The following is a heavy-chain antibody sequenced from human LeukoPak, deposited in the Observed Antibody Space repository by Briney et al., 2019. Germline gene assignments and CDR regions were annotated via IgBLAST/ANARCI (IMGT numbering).Heavy chain of an antibody. Sequence: ASVKVSCKASGYTFTSYGISWVRQAPGQGLEWMGWISAYNGNTNYAQKLQGRVTMTTDTSTSTAYMELRSLRSDDTAVYYCARVAPSPYVGRAFDIWGQGTMVTVSS. V-gene: IGHV1-18*01. CDR2: ISAYNGNT. J-gene: IGHJ3*02. D-gene: IGHD1-26*01. CDR3: ARVAPSPYVGRAFDI. CDR1: GYTFTSYG.